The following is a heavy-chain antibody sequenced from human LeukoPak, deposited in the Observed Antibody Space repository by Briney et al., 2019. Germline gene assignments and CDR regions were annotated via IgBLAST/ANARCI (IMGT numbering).Heavy chain of an antibody. J-gene: IGHJ3*02. CDR1: ADSLSSHY. CDR2: ISYIGST. V-gene: IGHV4-59*11. Sequence: SETLSLTCAVSADSLSSHYWTWIRQPPGKGLEWIGYISYIGSTNYNPSLKGRVTISIDTSKNQFSLKLSSVTAADTAVYYCARDLVTVTKGSDIWGQGTMVSVSP. D-gene: IGHD4-17*01. CDR3: ARDLVTVTKGSDI.